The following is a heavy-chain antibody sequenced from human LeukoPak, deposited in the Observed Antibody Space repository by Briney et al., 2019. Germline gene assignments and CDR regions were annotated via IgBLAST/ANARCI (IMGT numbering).Heavy chain of an antibody. V-gene: IGHV3-64D*09. CDR1: GFTSSRYA. CDR2: ISSNGGST. J-gene: IGHJ4*02. Sequence: GGSLRLSCSVSGFTSSRYARHWVRQAPGKGLEYVSAISSNGGSTYYADSVKGRFTISRDNSKNTLYLQMSSLRAEDTAVYYCVNGGYSSIWFIDYWGQGTLVTVSS. D-gene: IGHD6-13*01. CDR3: VNGGYSSIWFIDY.